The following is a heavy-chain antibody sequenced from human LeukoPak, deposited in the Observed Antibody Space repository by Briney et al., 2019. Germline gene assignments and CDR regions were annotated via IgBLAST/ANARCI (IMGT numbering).Heavy chain of an antibody. Sequence: GGSLRLSCAASGFTFSSYWMNWARQAPGKGLEWVASINHNGNVNYYVDSVKGRFTISRDNAKNSLYLQMSNLRAEDTAVYFCARGGGLDVWGQGVTVTVSS. CDR2: INHNGNVN. CDR1: GFTFSSYW. D-gene: IGHD3-16*01. J-gene: IGHJ6*02. CDR3: ARGGGLDV. V-gene: IGHV3-7*03.